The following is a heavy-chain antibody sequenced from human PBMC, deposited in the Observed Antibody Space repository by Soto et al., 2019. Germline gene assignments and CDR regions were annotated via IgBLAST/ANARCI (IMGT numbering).Heavy chain of an antibody. CDR2: ISGSGGST. V-gene: IGHV3-23*01. D-gene: IGHD3-10*01. CDR3: AKDWVAYYYGSGTVYGMDV. J-gene: IGHJ6*02. CDR1: GFNFIDYA. Sequence: GGPLIHSYTASGFNFIDYAMSWVRQAPGKGLEWVSAISGSGGSTYYADSVKGRFTISRDNSKNTLYLQMNSLRAEDTAVYYCAKDWVAYYYGSGTVYGMDVWGQGTTVPVSS.